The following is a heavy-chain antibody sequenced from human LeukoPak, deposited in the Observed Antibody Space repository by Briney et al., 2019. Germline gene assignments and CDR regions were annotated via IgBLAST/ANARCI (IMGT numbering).Heavy chain of an antibody. CDR1: GYTFTGYY. CDR2: INPNSGGT. D-gene: IGHD3-22*01. CDR3: ARGPGYYDSSGYLVY. V-gene: IGHV1-2*02. Sequence: ASVKDSCKASGYTFTGYYMHWVRQAPGQGLEWMGWINPNSGGTNYAQKFQGRVTMTRDTSISTAYMELSRLRSDDTAVYYCARGPGYYDSSGYLVYRGQGTLVTVSS. J-gene: IGHJ4*02.